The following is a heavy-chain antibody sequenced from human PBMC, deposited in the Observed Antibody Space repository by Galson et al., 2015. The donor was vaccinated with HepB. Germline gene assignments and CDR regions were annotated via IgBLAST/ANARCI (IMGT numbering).Heavy chain of an antibody. J-gene: IGHJ4*02. D-gene: IGHD2-2*01. Sequence: SLRLSCAASGFTVSSNYMSWVRQAPGKGLEWVSVIYSGGSTYYADSVKGRFTISRDNSKNTLYLQKNSLRAEDTAVYYCARASPIPVVPAPIRDDYWGQGTLVTVSS. CDR1: GFTVSSNY. CDR3: ARASPIPVVPAPIRDDY. V-gene: IGHV3-66*02. CDR2: IYSGGST.